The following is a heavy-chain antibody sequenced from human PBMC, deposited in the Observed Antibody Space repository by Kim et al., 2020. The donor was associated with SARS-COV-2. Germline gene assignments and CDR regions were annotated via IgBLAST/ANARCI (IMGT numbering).Heavy chain of an antibody. CDR3: ARERFITIFGVVINDAFDI. CDR2: ISSSSSYT. Sequence: GGSLRLSCAASGFTFTDYYMSWIRQAPGKGLEWVSYISSSSSYTKYADSVKGRFTISRDNAKNSLYLQMNSLRAEDTAVYYCARERFITIFGVVINDAFDIWGQGTMVTVSS. D-gene: IGHD3-3*01. J-gene: IGHJ3*02. CDR1: GFTFTDYY. V-gene: IGHV3-11*05.